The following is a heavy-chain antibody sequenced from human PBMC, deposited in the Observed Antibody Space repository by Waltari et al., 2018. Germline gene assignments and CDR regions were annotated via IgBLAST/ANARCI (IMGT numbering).Heavy chain of an antibody. D-gene: IGHD3-10*01. Sequence: QVQLQESGPGMVKPPETLSLTCTVSGGSISSYYWSWIRQPPGKGLEWIGYIYTSGSTNYNPSLKSRVTISVDTSKNQFSLKLSSVTAADTAVYYCARVGTMVRGGSHAFDIWGQGTMVTVSS. CDR1: GGSISSYY. CDR3: ARVGTMVRGGSHAFDI. CDR2: IYTSGST. V-gene: IGHV4-4*09. J-gene: IGHJ3*02.